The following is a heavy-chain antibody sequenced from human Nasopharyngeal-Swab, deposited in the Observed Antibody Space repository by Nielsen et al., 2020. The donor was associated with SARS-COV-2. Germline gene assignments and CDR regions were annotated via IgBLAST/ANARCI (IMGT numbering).Heavy chain of an antibody. J-gene: IGHJ4*02. Sequence: GESLKISCAASGFTFSTFGMHWVRQAPGKRLEWVAVIWYDGSNKYYADSVKGRFTISRDNSKNTLYLQMNSLRAEDTAIYYCARDEAGTANSGFDYWGQGTLVTVSS. CDR1: GFTFSTFG. V-gene: IGHV3-33*01. CDR3: ARDEAGTANSGFDY. D-gene: IGHD1-1*01. CDR2: IWYDGSNK.